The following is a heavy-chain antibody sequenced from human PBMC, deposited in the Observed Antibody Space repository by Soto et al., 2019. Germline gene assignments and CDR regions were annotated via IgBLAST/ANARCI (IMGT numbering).Heavy chain of an antibody. CDR3: ARDKKRWLDYYSSGMDV. J-gene: IGHJ6*02. CDR2: ISAHNGDT. CDR1: GYTFTNYA. V-gene: IGHV1-18*01. Sequence: ASVKVSCKASGYTFTNYAISWVRQAPGQGLEWMGWISAHNGDTNYAQKFQGRVTMTTDTSTSTAYMELRSLRSDDTATNYSARDKKRWLDYYSSGMDVWGLGTRVTVPS. D-gene: IGHD6-19*01.